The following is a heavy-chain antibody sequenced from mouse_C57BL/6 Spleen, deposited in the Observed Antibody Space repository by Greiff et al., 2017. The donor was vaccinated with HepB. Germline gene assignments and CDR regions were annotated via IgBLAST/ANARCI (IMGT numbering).Heavy chain of an antibody. Sequence: QVQLQQSGAELVRPGASVTLSCKASGYTFTDYEMHWVKQTPVHGLEWIGAIDPETGGTAYNQKFKGKAILTADKSSSTAYMELRSLTSEDSAVYYCTRWLLPWFAYWGQGTLVTVSA. J-gene: IGHJ3*01. D-gene: IGHD2-3*01. CDR1: GYTFTDYE. CDR2: IDPETGGT. CDR3: TRWLLPWFAY. V-gene: IGHV1-15*01.